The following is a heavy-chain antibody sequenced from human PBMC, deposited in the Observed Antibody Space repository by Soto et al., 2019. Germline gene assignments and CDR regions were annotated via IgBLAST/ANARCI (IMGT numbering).Heavy chain of an antibody. J-gene: IGHJ4*02. Sequence: SQTLSLTCAISGDSVSGNSAAWNWIRQSPSRGLEWLGRTYYRSKWYNDYAVSVKSRITINPDTSKNQFSLQLSSVTPEDTAVYYCARDKGSIVGATMFDYWGQGTLVTVS. CDR2: TYYRSKWYN. V-gene: IGHV6-1*01. D-gene: IGHD1-26*01. CDR3: ARDKGSIVGATMFDY. CDR1: GDSVSGNSAA.